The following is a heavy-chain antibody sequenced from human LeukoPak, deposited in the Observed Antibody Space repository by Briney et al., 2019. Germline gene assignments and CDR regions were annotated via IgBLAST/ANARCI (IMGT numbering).Heavy chain of an antibody. J-gene: IGHJ4*02. CDR3: ARGKNDYVWGSYRYTGSDY. CDR2: INHSGST. CDR1: GGSFSGYY. Sequence: SETLSLTCAVYGGSFSGYYWSWLRQPPGKGLEWIGEINHSGSTNYNPSLKSQVTISVDTSKNQFSLKLSSVTAADTAVYYCARGKNDYVWGSYRYTGSDYWGQGTLVTVSS. D-gene: IGHD3-16*02. V-gene: IGHV4-34*01.